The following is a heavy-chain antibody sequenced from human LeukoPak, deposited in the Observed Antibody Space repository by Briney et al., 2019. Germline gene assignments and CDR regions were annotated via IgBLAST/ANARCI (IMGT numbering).Heavy chain of an antibody. D-gene: IGHD6-6*01. Sequence: PGGSLRLSCAASGFTFSSNGMHWVRQAPGKGLEWVAFIQNDGNNKKYADSVKGRFTISRDNSKNTLYLQMNSLRAEDTAMYYCARDWGTSSLYLVNWGQGTLATVSS. CDR2: IQNDGNNK. V-gene: IGHV3-30*02. CDR3: ARDWGTSSLYLVN. J-gene: IGHJ4*02. CDR1: GFTFSSNG.